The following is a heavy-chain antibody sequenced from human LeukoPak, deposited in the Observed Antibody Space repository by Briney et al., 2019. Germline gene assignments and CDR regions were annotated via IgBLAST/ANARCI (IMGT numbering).Heavy chain of an antibody. Sequence: GSLRLSCAASGFTFSIYAMSWVRQAPGKGLEWVSAISPNAGSADYADSVKGRFTISRDNSKNTLYLQMNSLRAEDTAVYYCILVPPNPWGQGTLVTVSS. CDR1: GFTFSIYA. D-gene: IGHD2-2*01. V-gene: IGHV3-23*01. CDR3: ILVPPNP. J-gene: IGHJ5*02. CDR2: ISPNAGSA.